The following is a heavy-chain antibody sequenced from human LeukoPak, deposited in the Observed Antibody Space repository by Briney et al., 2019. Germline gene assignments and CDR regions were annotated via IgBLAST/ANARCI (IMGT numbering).Heavy chain of an antibody. CDR2: ISSSSSYI. CDR1: GFTFSSYS. V-gene: IGHV3-21*01. Sequence: GGSLRLSCAASGFTFSSYSMNWVRQAPGKGLEWVSSISSSSSYIYYADSVKGRFTISRDNAKNSLYLQMNSLRAEDTAVYYCGRDRHKYYGSGTYYNVGGVDVWGQGTTVTVSS. D-gene: IGHD3-10*01. J-gene: IGHJ6*02. CDR3: GRDRHKYYGSGTYYNVGGVDV.